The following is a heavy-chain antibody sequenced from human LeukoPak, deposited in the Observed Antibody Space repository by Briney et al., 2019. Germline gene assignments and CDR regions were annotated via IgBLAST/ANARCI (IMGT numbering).Heavy chain of an antibody. CDR3: ARGPLQLWAGY. V-gene: IGHV1-2*02. J-gene: IGHJ4*02. D-gene: IGHD5-18*01. CDR2: INPNSGGT. CDR1: GGIFIAYA. Sequence: ASVKVSCKASGGIFIAYAISWVRQAPGQGLEWMGWINPNSGGTNYAQKFQGRVTMTRDTSISTAYMELSRLRSDDTAVYYCARGPLQLWAGYWGQGTLVTVSS.